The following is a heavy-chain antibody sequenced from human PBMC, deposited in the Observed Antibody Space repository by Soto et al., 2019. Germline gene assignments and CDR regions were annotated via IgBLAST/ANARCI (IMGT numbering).Heavy chain of an antibody. J-gene: IGHJ5*02. V-gene: IGHV1-69*13. D-gene: IGHD4-4*01. CDR3: ARDVEYSNYVRDWFDP. Sequence: SVKVSCKASGGTFSSYAISRVRQAPGQGLEWMGGIIPIFGTANYAQKFQDRVTITADESTSTAYMELSSLRSEDTAVYYCARDVEYSNYVRDWFDPWGQGTLVTVSS. CDR2: IIPIFGTA. CDR1: GGTFSSYA.